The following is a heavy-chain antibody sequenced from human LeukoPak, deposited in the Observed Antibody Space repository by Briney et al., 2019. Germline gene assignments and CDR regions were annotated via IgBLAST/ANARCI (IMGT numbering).Heavy chain of an antibody. Sequence: PSETLSLTCTVSGGSISSSSYYWGWIRQPPGKGLEWIGSIYYSGSTYYNPSLKSRVTISVDTSKNQFSLKLSSVTAADTAVYYCARQPLYYYDSSGSQREFDYWGQGTLVTVSS. D-gene: IGHD3-22*01. J-gene: IGHJ4*02. CDR1: GGSISSSSYY. V-gene: IGHV4-39*07. CDR3: ARQPLYYYDSSGSQREFDY. CDR2: IYYSGST.